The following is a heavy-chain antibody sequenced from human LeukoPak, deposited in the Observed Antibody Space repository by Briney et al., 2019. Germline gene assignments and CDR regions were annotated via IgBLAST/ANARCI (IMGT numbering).Heavy chain of an antibody. Sequence: SVKVSCKASGGTFSSYAISWVRQAPGQGLEWMGGIIPIFGTANYAQKFQGRVTITADESTSTAYMELSSLRSEDTAVYYCARPDIVVVPAAQGYYGMDVWGQGTTVTVSS. J-gene: IGHJ6*02. CDR3: ARPDIVVVPAAQGYYGMDV. CDR2: IIPIFGTA. V-gene: IGHV1-69*01. CDR1: GGTFSSYA. D-gene: IGHD2-2*01.